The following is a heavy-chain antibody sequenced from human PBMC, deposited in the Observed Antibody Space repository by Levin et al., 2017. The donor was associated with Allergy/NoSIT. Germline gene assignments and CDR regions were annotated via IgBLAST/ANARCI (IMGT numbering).Heavy chain of an antibody. V-gene: IGHV4-31*03. CDR1: GGSLRSGTYY. CDR3: ATARQAWGNALDY. J-gene: IGHJ4*02. CDR2: IYYSGST. Sequence: SSPLSLPFPFSGGSLRSGTYYWTWIRQHPGKGLEWIGYIYYSGSTFYNPSLKSRITLSVDTSKNQFSLKLSSVTAADTAVYYCATARQAWGNALDYWGQGTLITVSS. D-gene: IGHD4-23*01.